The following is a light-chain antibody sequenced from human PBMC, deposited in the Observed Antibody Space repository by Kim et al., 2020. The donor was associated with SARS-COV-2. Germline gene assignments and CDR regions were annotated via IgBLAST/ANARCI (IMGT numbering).Light chain of an antibody. J-gene: IGLJ3*02. CDR1: ALPKQY. V-gene: IGLV3-25*03. CDR3: QSAHSTGTWV. Sequence: SYELTQPPSVSVSPGQTARITCSGDALPKQYAYWYQQKPGQAPVLVIFKDSERPPGIPERFSVSSSGTTVTLTISGVQAEDEADYYCQSAHSTGTWVFGGGTQLTVL. CDR2: KDS.